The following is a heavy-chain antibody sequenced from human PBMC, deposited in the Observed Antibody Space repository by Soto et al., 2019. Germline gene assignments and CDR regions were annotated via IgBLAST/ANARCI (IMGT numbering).Heavy chain of an antibody. J-gene: IGHJ5*02. CDR3: ARGGGTTLAPLP. Sequence: ASVKVSCKASGYTFTGYFMHWVRQAPGEGLEWMGWINPNSGATKYAPKFQGRVTMTRYTSNRTAYLELSRLTSDDTAIYYCARGGGTTLAPLPWGQGTPVTVSS. D-gene: IGHD3-16*01. V-gene: IGHV1-2*02. CDR1: GYTFTGYF. CDR2: INPNSGAT.